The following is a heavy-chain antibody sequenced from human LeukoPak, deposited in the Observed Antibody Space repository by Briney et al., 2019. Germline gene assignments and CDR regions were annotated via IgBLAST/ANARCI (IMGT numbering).Heavy chain of an antibody. J-gene: IGHJ4*02. V-gene: IGHV3-23*01. CDR2: ISGSRVST. D-gene: IGHD1-26*01. CDR3: TRDPAVGGATGYFDY. Sequence: GGSLRLSCAASGFTFSSYAMSWVRQAPGKGLEWVSAISGSRVSTYYADSVKGRSTISRDNSNNTLYQQMNSLRAEDTAVYYCTRDPAVGGATGYFDYWGQGTLVTVSS. CDR1: GFTFSSYA.